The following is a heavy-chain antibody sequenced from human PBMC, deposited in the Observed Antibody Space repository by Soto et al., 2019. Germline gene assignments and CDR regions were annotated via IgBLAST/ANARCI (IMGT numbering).Heavy chain of an antibody. CDR2: ISASGGTT. D-gene: IGHD4-17*01. V-gene: IGHV3-23*01. J-gene: IGHJ4*02. Sequence: GGSLRLSCAASGFTFNTYAMSWVRQAPGKGLEWVSSISASGGTTYYADSVKGRFTISRDNSKNTLYLQMNSLRAEDTAVYYCAKDSNYGDYIVPFDYWGQGTLVTVSS. CDR1: GFTFNTYA. CDR3: AKDSNYGDYIVPFDY.